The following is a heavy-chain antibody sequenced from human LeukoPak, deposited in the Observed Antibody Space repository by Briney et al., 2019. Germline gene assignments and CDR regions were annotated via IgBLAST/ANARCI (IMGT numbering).Heavy chain of an antibody. Sequence: SETLSLTCTVSGGSITSSTYYWGWIRQPPGKGLEWIGSIYNSGSTYYTPSLKSRVTISVDTSKNQFSLKLSSVTAADTAVYYCARGFEGFGELLSSFRWFDPWGQGTLVTVSS. D-gene: IGHD3-10*01. CDR3: ARGFEGFGELLSSFRWFDP. J-gene: IGHJ5*02. V-gene: IGHV4-39*01. CDR1: GGSITSSTYY. CDR2: IYNSGST.